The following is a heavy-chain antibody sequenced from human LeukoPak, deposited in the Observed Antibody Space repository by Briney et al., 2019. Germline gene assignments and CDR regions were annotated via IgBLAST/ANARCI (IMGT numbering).Heavy chain of an antibody. D-gene: IGHD2-2*01. CDR1: GGSISSGDYY. V-gene: IGHV4-30-4*01. Sequence: SETLSLTCTVSGGSISSGDYYWSWIRQPPGKGLEWIGYIYYSGSTYYNPSLKSRVTISVDTSKNQFSLKLSSVTAADTAVYYCATHQLLWSWFDPWGQGTLVTVSS. CDR2: IYYSGST. CDR3: ATHQLLWSWFDP. J-gene: IGHJ5*02.